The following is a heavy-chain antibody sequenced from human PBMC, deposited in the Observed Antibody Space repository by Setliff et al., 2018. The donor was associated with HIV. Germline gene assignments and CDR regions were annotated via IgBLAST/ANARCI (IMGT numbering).Heavy chain of an antibody. V-gene: IGHV5-51*01. D-gene: IGHD6-13*01. CDR3: ARHSGEQQLVHTIPRPYYMDV. CDR2: IYPGDSDT. Sequence: GESLKISCKGSGYSFTSYWIGWVRQMPGKGLEWMGIIYPGDSDTRYSPSFQGQVTISADKSISTAYLQWSSLKASDTAMYYCARHSGEQQLVHTIPRPYYMDVWGKGTTVTAP. J-gene: IGHJ6*03. CDR1: GYSFTSYW.